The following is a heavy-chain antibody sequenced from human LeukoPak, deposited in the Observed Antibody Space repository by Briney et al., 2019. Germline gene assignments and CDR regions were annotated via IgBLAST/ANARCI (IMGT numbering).Heavy chain of an antibody. CDR2: IIPIFGTA. CDR1: GGTFSSYA. V-gene: IGHV1-69*05. Sequence: SVKVSCKASGGTFSSYAISWVRQAPRQGLEWMGRIIPIFGTANYAQKFQGRVTITTDESTSTAYMELSSLRSEDTAVYYCARVGHDSSGYYYYYYMDVWGKGTTVTVSS. D-gene: IGHD3-22*01. J-gene: IGHJ6*03. CDR3: ARVGHDSSGYYYYYYMDV.